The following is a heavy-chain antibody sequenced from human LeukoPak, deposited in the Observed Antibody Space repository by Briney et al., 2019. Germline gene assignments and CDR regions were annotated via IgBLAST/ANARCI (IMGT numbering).Heavy chain of an antibody. CDR1: GFTFSSYG. V-gene: IGHV3-30*03. CDR3: AREDSYGHDY. D-gene: IGHD5-18*01. CDR2: ISYDGSNK. J-gene: IGHJ4*02. Sequence: GRSLRLSCAASGFTFSSYGMHWVRQAPGKGLEWVAVISYDGSNKYYADSVKGRFTISRDNSKNTLYLQMNSLRAEDTAVYYCAREDSYGHDYWGQGTLVTVSS.